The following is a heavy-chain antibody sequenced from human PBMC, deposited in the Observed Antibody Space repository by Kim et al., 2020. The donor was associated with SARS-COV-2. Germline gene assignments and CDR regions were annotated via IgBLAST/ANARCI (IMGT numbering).Heavy chain of an antibody. CDR1: GYTFTSYY. V-gene: IGHV1-46*01. CDR3: ARDPAYYGSGSYRMDV. D-gene: IGHD3-10*01. Sequence: ASVKVSCKASGYTFTSYYMHWVRQAPGQGLEWMGIINPSGGSTSYAQKFQGRVTMTRDTSTSTVYMELSSLRSEDTAVYYCARDPAYYGSGSYRMDVWGQGTTVTVSS. CDR2: INPSGGST. J-gene: IGHJ6*02.